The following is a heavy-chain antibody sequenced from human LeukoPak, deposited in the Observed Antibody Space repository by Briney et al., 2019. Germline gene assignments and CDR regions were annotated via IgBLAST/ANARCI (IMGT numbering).Heavy chain of an antibody. J-gene: IGHJ5*02. Sequence: GGSLRLSCAASGFTVSSNYMSWVRQAPGKGLEWVSVIYSGGSTFYADSVKGRFTISRDNSKNTLYLQMNSLRAEDTAMYYCARDSGRVTIFGVVTGWFDPWGQGTLVTVSS. D-gene: IGHD3-3*01. CDR1: GFTVSSNY. V-gene: IGHV3-53*01. CDR2: IYSGGST. CDR3: ARDSGRVTIFGVVTGWFDP.